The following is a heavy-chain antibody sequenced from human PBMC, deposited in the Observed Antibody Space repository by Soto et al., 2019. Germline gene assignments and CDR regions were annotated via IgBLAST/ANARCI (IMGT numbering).Heavy chain of an antibody. CDR3: ARVRENGDYDY. D-gene: IGHD4-17*01. V-gene: IGHV1-69*04. Sequence: SVKVSCKASGGTFRNYPINWVRQAPGQGLEWMGSIFPLTDIPDYAQNFQARLTISADKSTSTAYMELRSLRSDDTAVYYCARVRENGDYDYWGQGTLVTVSS. J-gene: IGHJ4*02. CDR1: GGTFRNYP. CDR2: IFPLTDIP.